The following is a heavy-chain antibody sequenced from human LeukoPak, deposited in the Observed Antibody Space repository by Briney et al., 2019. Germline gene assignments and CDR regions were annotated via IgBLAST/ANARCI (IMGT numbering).Heavy chain of an antibody. CDR2: IYYSGST. CDR3: ARLWFGNVYYYYGMDV. J-gene: IGHJ6*02. Sequence: PSETLSLTCTVSGGSISSSSYYWSWIRQPPGKGLEWIGYIYYSGSTNYNPSLKSRVTISVDTSKNQFSLKLSSVTAADTAVYYCARLWFGNVYYYYGMDVWGQGTTATVSS. CDR1: GGSISSSSYY. V-gene: IGHV4-61*05. D-gene: IGHD3-10*01.